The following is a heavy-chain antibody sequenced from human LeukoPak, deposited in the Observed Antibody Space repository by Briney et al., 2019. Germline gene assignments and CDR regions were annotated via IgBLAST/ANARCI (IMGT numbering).Heavy chain of an antibody. CDR3: ARDPHGRASY. J-gene: IGHJ4*02. CDR1: GFSFGTYT. Sequence: PGGSLRLSCGASGFSFGTYTMNWVRQAPGKGLDWVSSISSGSHYIHYGGSVKGRFPISSDNAKNSLYLQMTSLRAEDTAVYYCARDPHGRASYWGQGTLVTVSS. V-gene: IGHV3-21*01. CDR2: ISSGSHYI.